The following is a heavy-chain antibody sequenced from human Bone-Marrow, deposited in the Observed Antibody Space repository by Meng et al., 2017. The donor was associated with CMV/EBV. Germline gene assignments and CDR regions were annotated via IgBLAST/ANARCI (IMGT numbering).Heavy chain of an antibody. CDR3: ARDAVNYDFWSGHPGVNWFDP. Sequence: GGSLRLSCAASGFTFSSYSMNWVRQAPGKGLEWVSSISSSSSYIYYADSVKGRFTISRDNAKNSLYLQMNSLRAEDTAVYYCARDAVNYDFWSGHPGVNWFDPWDQGTLVTVSS. CDR2: ISSSSSYI. CDR1: GFTFSSYS. J-gene: IGHJ5*02. V-gene: IGHV3-21*01. D-gene: IGHD3-3*01.